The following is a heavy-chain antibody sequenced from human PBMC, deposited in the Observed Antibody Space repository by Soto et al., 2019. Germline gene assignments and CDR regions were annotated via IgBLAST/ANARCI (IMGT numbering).Heavy chain of an antibody. CDR2: ISGDAGAT. CDR3: AKDACRNTFRGGPA. CDR1: GFTFSTYA. D-gene: IGHD3-16*01. V-gene: IGHV3-23*01. Sequence: LRLSCAASGFTFSTYAMNWVRQAPGKGLEWVSAISGDAGATDYADSVKGRFTISRDNSKNTLYLQMNGLRAEDTAVYYCAKDACRNTFRGGPAWGQGTLVTGS. J-gene: IGHJ1*01.